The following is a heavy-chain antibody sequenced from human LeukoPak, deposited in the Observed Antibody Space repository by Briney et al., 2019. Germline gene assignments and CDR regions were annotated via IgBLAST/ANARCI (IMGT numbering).Heavy chain of an antibody. CDR3: AKDRTVRGVIKSYFDY. V-gene: IGHV3-23*01. CDR2: ISGSGGST. J-gene: IGHJ4*02. Sequence: GGSLRLSCAASGFTFSSYAMSWVRQAPGKGLEWVSAISGSGGSTYYADSVKGRFTISRDNSKNTLYLQMNSLRAEDTAVYYCAKDRTVRGVIKSYFDYWGQGTQVTVSS. D-gene: IGHD3-10*01. CDR1: GFTFSSYA.